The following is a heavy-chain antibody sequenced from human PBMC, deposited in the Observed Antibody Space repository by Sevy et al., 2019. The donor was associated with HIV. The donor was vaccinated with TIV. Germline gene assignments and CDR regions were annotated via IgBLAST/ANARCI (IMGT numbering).Heavy chain of an antibody. V-gene: IGHV3-30*18. CDR3: AKDMVDCSGGTCYSGAVSPFES. Sequence: GGSLRLSCAASGFIFNNYDMYWIRQAPGKGLEWVATVSYDGADKDYADMVKGRFTISRDSSRSMLYLQISSLRPEDTGVYFCAKDMVDCSGGTCYSGAVSPFESWGQGTLVTVSS. D-gene: IGHD2-15*01. CDR1: GFIFNNYD. J-gene: IGHJ4*02. CDR2: VSYDGADK.